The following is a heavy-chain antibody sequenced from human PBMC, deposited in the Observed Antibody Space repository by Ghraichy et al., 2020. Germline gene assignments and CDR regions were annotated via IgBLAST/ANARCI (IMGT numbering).Heavy chain of an antibody. Sequence: LSLTCEASGFTFSSYSMNWVRQAPGKGLEWVSFVSSTSSTIYYADSVKGRITISRDNAKNSLSLQMNFLRAEDTAVYYCARDFRGAIDCWGQGTLVTVSS. J-gene: IGHJ4*02. CDR3: ARDFRGAIDC. CDR2: VSSTSSTI. CDR1: GFTFSSYS. D-gene: IGHD1-26*01. V-gene: IGHV3-48*01.